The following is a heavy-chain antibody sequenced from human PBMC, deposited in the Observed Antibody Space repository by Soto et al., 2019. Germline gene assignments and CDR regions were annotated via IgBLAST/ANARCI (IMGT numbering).Heavy chain of an antibody. V-gene: IGHV1-58*01. D-gene: IGHD2-15*01. CDR1: GFSFPNSA. CDR3: AAELYSGGRCCSFDI. J-gene: IGHJ3*02. CDR2: IIIAGGGT. Sequence: QMQVVQSGPEVKRPGTSVKVPCKASGFSFPNSAVQWVRQARGRPLEWIGHIIIAGGGTKYAQNLQGRITITRDMSTSTAYMELSSLRSEDTAIYYCAAELYSGGRCCSFDIWGQGTVVTVSS.